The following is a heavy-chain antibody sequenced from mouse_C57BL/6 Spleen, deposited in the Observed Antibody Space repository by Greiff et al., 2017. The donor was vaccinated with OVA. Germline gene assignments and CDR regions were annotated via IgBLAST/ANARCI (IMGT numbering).Heavy chain of an antibody. V-gene: IGHV1-55*01. CDR3: ARHYYSNPYWYFDV. CDR2: IYPGSGST. J-gene: IGHJ1*03. D-gene: IGHD2-5*01. Sequence: QVQLQQPGAELVKPGASVKMSCKASGYTFTSYWITWVKQRPGQGLEWIGDIYPGSGSTNYNEKFKSKATLTVDTSSSTAYMQLSSLTAEDSAVYYGARHYYSNPYWYFDVWGTGTTVTVSS. CDR1: GYTFTSYW.